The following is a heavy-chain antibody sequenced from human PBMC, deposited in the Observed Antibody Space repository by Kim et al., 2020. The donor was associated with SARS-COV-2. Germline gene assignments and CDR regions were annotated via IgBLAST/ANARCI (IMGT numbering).Heavy chain of an antibody. D-gene: IGHD3-22*01. J-gene: IGHJ6*02. V-gene: IGHV4-34*01. Sequence: SETLSLTCNVSGGSLNGYYWSWIRQSAGKGLAWIGDINHSRSPNYNPSLQSRVTLSIDPSKNQFSLKLTSVTAADSAVYYCARFGTRDLGRSLYDSDSSGHMFGLDVWGQGAMVTVS. CDR3: ARFGTRDLGRSLYDSDSSGHMFGLDV. CDR2: INHSRSP. CDR1: GGSLNGYY.